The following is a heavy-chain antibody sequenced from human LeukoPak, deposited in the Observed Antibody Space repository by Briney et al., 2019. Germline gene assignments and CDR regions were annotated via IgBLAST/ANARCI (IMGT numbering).Heavy chain of an antibody. CDR2: INWNGGST. J-gene: IGHJ3*02. V-gene: IGHV3-20*04. D-gene: IGHD2-2*02. CDR1: GFTFDDYG. CDR3: ARSPLLCSSTSCYTGAFDI. Sequence: PGGSLRLSCAASGFTFDDYGMSWVRQAPGKGLEWVSGINWNGGSTGHADSVKGRFTISRDNAKNSLYLQMNSLRAEDTALYYCARSPLLCSSTSCYTGAFDIWGQGTMVTVSS.